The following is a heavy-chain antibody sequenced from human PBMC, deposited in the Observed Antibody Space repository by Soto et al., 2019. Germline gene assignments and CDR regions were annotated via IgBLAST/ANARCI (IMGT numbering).Heavy chain of an antibody. J-gene: IGHJ4*02. CDR3: AREPDLTGCSPFDY. CDR1: GGTFSSYA. D-gene: IGHD3-9*01. Sequence: SVKVSCKASGGTFSSYAISWVRQAPGQGLEWVGGIIPIFGTANYAQKFQGRVTITADESTSTAYMELSSLRSEDTAVYYCAREPDLTGCSPFDYWGQGTLVTVSS. CDR2: IIPIFGTA. V-gene: IGHV1-69*13.